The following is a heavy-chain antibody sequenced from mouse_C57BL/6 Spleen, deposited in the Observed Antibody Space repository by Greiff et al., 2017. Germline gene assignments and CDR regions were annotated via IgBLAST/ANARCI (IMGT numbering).Heavy chain of an antibody. D-gene: IGHD2-5*01. CDR1: GYTFTDYY. CDR3: ARNPSYYRNPAWFAY. CDR2: INPYNGGT. Sequence: EVQLQQSGPVLVKPGASVKMSCKASGYTFTDYYMNWVKQSHGKSLEWIGVINPYNGGTSYNQKFKGKATLTVDKSSSTAYMELNSLTSEDSAVYYCARNPSYYRNPAWFAYWGQGTLVTVSA. J-gene: IGHJ3*01. V-gene: IGHV1-19*01.